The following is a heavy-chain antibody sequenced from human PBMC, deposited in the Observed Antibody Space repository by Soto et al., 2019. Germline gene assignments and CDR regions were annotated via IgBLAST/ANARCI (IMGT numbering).Heavy chain of an antibody. CDR1: GFTFSSYG. Sequence: GWSLRLSCAASGFTFSSYGMHWVRQAPGKGLEWVAVIWYDGSNKDYADSVRGRFTISRDNSKNTLYLQINSLRAEDTALYYCAREKDSTMGPSFDSWGQGTLVTVSS. V-gene: IGHV3-33*08. D-gene: IGHD5-18*01. CDR3: AREKDSTMGPSFDS. CDR2: IWYDGSNK. J-gene: IGHJ4*02.